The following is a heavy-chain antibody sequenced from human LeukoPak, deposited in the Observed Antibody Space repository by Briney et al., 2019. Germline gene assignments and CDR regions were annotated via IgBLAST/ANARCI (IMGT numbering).Heavy chain of an antibody. CDR1: GFTFSSYR. V-gene: IGHV3-21*01. CDR2: ISSSSSDI. D-gene: IGHD4-17*01. CDR3: ARVATVTTLSSYYMDV. J-gene: IGHJ6*03. Sequence: GGSLRLSCAASGFTFSSYRMNWVRQAPGKGLEWVSSISSSSSDIYYADSVKGRLTISRDNAQHSLYLQMNSLRAEDTAVYYCARVATVTTLSSYYMDVWGKGTTVTVSS.